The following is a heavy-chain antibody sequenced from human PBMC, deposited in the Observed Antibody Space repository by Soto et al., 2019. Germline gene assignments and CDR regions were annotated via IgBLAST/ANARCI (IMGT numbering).Heavy chain of an antibody. Sequence: QVQLQQWGAGLLKPSETLSLTCAVYGGSFSGYYWSWIRQPPGKGLEWIGEINHSGSTNYNPSLKSRVIISVDTSKNQFSLKLSSVTAADTAVYYCARGGITFGGVIGSNWFDPWGQGTLVTVSS. D-gene: IGHD3-16*02. CDR3: ARGGITFGGVIGSNWFDP. CDR2: INHSGST. CDR1: GGSFSGYY. V-gene: IGHV4-34*01. J-gene: IGHJ5*02.